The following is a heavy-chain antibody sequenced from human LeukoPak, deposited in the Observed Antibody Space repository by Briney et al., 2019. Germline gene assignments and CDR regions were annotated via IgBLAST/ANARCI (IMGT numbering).Heavy chain of an antibody. CDR3: AKRGVVIRVILVGFHKAAYYFDS. V-gene: IGHV3-23*01. CDR1: GITLSNYG. J-gene: IGHJ4*02. CDR2: ISDSAGGT. Sequence: PGGSLRLPCAVSGITLSNYGMSWVRQAPGKGLEWVAGISDSAGGTDYADSVRGRFTISRDNPKNTLYLQMNSLRAEDTAVYFCAKRGVVIRVILVGFHKAAYYFDSWGQGALVTVSS. D-gene: IGHD3-22*01.